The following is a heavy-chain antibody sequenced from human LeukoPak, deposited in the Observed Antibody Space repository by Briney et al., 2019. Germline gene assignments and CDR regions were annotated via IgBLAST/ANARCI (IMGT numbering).Heavy chain of an antibody. CDR2: IYYSGST. Sequence: SQTLTLTCIVSGGSISSGGYYWSWIRQHPGKGLEWIGYIYYSGSTYYNQSLKSRVTISVDTSKNQFSLKLSSVTAADTAVYYCARDQVYYYGMDVWGQGTTVTVSS. CDR1: GGSISSGGYY. CDR3: ARDQVYYYGMDV. J-gene: IGHJ6*02. V-gene: IGHV4-31*03.